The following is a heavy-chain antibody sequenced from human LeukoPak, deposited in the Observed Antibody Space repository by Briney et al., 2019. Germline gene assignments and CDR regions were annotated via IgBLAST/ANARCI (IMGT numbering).Heavy chain of an antibody. D-gene: IGHD2-15*01. CDR2: INPNSGGT. Sequence: ASVKVSCKAFGGTFSSYAISWVRQAPGQGLEWMGRINPNSGGTNYAQRFQGRVTMTRDTSISTAYMELSRLRSDDTAVYYCARDPMYCSGGSCYSDNWFDPWGQGTLVTVSS. V-gene: IGHV1-2*06. J-gene: IGHJ5*02. CDR1: GGTFSSYA. CDR3: ARDPMYCSGGSCYSDNWFDP.